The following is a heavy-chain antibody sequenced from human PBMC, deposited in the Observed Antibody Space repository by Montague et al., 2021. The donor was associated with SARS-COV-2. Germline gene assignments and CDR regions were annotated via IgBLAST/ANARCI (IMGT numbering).Heavy chain of an antibody. V-gene: IGHV4-39*01. J-gene: IGHJ3*02. D-gene: IGHD6-19*01. Sequence: SETLSLTCTVSGGSISSSSYYWGWIRQPPGKGLEWIGSIYDSGSTYSNPSLKSRVTISADTSKNQFSLKPSSVTAADTAVYYCARQENSSGWFKPDAFDIWGQGTMVTVSS. CDR3: ARQENSSGWFKPDAFDI. CDR2: IYDSGST. CDR1: GGSISSSSYY.